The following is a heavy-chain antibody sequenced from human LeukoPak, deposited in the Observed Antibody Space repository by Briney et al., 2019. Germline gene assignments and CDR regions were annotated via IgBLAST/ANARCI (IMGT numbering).Heavy chain of an antibody. V-gene: IGHV4-59*08. J-gene: IGHJ3*02. CDR3: ASLPPSYYYGSGSYRDAFDI. CDR2: IYYSESS. D-gene: IGHD3-10*01. CDR1: GRSLSSYY. Sequence: SDPLSLPCTVCGRSLSSYYWRWLRQPPPKGLEWIGYIYYSESSNYNPTLKSRVTISVDTSKNQFSLKLSSVTAADTAVYHGASLPPSYYYGSGSYRDAFDIWGQGTMVTVSS.